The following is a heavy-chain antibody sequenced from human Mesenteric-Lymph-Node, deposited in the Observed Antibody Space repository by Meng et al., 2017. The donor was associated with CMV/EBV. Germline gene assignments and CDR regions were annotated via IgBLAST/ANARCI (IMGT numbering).Heavy chain of an antibody. CDR2: ISSSSNYI. J-gene: IGHJ4*01. CDR3: ARDDDYYSTGDQRLLEY. Sequence: GESLKISCAASGFTFSSYAMSWVRQAPGKGLEWVSSISSSSNYIYYADSVKGRFTISRDNAKNSLYLQMNTLGAEDTAVYYCARDDDYYSTGDQRLLEYWGQGTLVTVSS. D-gene: IGHD2-8*02. CDR1: GFTFSSYA. V-gene: IGHV3-21*01.